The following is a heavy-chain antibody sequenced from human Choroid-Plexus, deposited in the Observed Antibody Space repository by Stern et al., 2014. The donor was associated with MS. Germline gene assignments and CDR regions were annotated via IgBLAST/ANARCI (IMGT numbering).Heavy chain of an antibody. CDR3: AKDRQYLTYFFDH. Sequence: VQLXXXGGGVVQPGRPLRLSCVASGFTFGSCAMHWVRQAPGKGLXXXXGVSYDGSNKYYADSVKGRFTISRDNSQNTLYMQMSSLRPEDTAVYYCAKDRQYLTYFFDHWGQGSLVTVSS. CDR2: VSYDGSNK. D-gene: IGHD2/OR15-2a*01. CDR1: GFTFGSCA. V-gene: IGHV3-30*18. J-gene: IGHJ5*02.